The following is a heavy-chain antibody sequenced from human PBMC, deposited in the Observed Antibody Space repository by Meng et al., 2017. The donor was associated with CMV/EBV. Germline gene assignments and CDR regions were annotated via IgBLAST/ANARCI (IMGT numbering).Heavy chain of an antibody. CDR3: AKVFGFLPPPFDY. CDR1: GGSISSSSYY. D-gene: IGHD3-3*01. CDR2: ICYSGST. Sequence: SETLSLTCTVSGGSISSSSYYWGWIRQPPGKGLEWIGSICYSGSTYYNPSLKSRVTISVDTSKNQFSLKLSSVTAADTAVYYCAKVFGFLPPPFDYWGQGTLVTVSS. V-gene: IGHV4-39*07. J-gene: IGHJ4*02.